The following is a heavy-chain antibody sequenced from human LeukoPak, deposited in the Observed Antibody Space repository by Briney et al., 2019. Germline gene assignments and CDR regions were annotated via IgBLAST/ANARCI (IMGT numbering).Heavy chain of an antibody. J-gene: IGHJ3*02. CDR2: IKQEGSEK. Sequence: GGTLRLFCAASGFTFSSHWMSWVRQAPGKGLEWVANIKQEGSEKYYVESVKGRFTISRDNAKNSLYLQMNSLRAEDTAVYYCARARITGKRDAFDIWGQGTMVTVSS. CDR1: GFTFSSHW. CDR3: ARARITGKRDAFDI. D-gene: IGHD1-20*01. V-gene: IGHV3-7*04.